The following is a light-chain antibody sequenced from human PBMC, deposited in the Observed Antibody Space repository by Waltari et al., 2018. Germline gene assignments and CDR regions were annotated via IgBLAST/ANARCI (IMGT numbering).Light chain of an antibody. Sequence: DIQMTQSPSTLSASVVDRVTITCRASQSISSWLAWYQQKPGKAPKLLIYKASSLESGVPSRFSGSGSGTEFTLTISSLQPDDFATYYCQQYNSYPVTFGQGTKVEIK. CDR3: QQYNSYPVT. V-gene: IGKV1-5*03. CDR1: QSISSW. CDR2: KAS. J-gene: IGKJ1*01.